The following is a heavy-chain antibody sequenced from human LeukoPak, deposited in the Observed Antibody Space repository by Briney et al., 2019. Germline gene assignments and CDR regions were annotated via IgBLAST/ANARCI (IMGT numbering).Heavy chain of an antibody. Sequence: PGGSLRLSCAASGFTFSSYEMNWVRQAPGKGLEWVSYISSSGSTIYYADSVKGRFTISRDNAKNSLYLQMNSLRAEDTAVYYCARVYHDILTGYYYDAFDIWGQGTMVTVSS. CDR1: GFTFSSYE. CDR2: ISSSGSTI. J-gene: IGHJ3*02. CDR3: ARVYHDILTGYYYDAFDI. D-gene: IGHD3-9*01. V-gene: IGHV3-48*03.